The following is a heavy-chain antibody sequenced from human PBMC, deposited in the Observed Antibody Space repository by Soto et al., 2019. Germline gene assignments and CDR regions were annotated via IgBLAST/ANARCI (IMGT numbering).Heavy chain of an antibody. CDR2: ISHSGST. J-gene: IGHJ5*02. CDR3: ARGRDYGSAPAFDP. D-gene: IGHD3-10*01. Sequence: QVQLQESGPGLVKPSGTLSLTCAVSGGSISTSDWWNWVRQPPGKGLEWIGEISHSGSTHYNPSLKSRLSISVDKSKNQFSLRLTSVTAADTAVYYCARGRDYGSAPAFDPWGQGTLVTVSS. CDR1: GGSISTSDW. V-gene: IGHV4-4*02.